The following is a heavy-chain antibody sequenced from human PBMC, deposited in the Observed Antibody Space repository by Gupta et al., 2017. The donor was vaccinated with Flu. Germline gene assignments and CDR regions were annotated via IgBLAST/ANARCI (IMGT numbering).Heavy chain of an antibody. CDR2: ISSGGASA. CDR3: AKTKWEIPNAPNYFDS. V-gene: IGHV3-23*01. D-gene: IGHD1-26*01. CDR1: GFTFSSCA. J-gene: IGHJ4*02. Sequence: EVQLLESGGGLVQPGGSLRLSCADSGFTFSSCAMSWVRQAPGKGLEWVSAISSGGASAFYADSVKGRFTISRDNSKNTVYLQMNSLRVEDTAVYYCAKTKWEIPNAPNYFDSWGQGTLVTVSS.